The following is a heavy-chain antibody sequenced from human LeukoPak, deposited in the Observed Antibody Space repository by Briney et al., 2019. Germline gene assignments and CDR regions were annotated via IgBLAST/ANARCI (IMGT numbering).Heavy chain of an antibody. CDR1: GFTVSSNY. V-gene: IGHV3-66*01. CDR2: IYSGGST. D-gene: IGHD5-12*01. Sequence: GGSLRLSCAASGFTVSSNYMSWVRQAPGKGLEWVSVIYSGGSTYYADSVKGRFTISRDNSKNTLYLQMNSLRAEDTAVYYCARVGDIVATEDYWGQGTLVTVSP. CDR3: ARVGDIVATEDY. J-gene: IGHJ4*02.